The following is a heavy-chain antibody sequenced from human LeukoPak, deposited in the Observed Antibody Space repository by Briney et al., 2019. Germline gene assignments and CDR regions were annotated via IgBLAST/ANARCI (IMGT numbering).Heavy chain of an antibody. D-gene: IGHD4-17*01. CDR1: VFTFSIDG. J-gene: IGHJ4*02. Sequence: GGSLRLSCVASVFTFSIDGITWGRQAPGKGLEWVSSISSGSSYIYYADSVKGRFTISRDNAKNSLYLQMNSLRADDTAVYYCARVYGDYGRGHFDYWGQGTLVTVSS. CDR3: ARVYGDYGRGHFDY. CDR2: ISSGSSYI. V-gene: IGHV3-21*01.